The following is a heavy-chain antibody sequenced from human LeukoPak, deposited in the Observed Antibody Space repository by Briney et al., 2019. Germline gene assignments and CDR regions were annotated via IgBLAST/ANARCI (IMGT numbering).Heavy chain of an antibody. CDR1: GYTFTAYY. Sequence: ASVKVSCKASGYTFTAYYMHWVRQAPGQGLEWMGRINPNSGDTNYAQKFQGRVTMTRDTSISTAYMELSRLRPDDTGVYYCARAVDYGGTLDYWGQGTLVTVSS. CDR3: ARAVDYGGTLDY. CDR2: INPNSGDT. J-gene: IGHJ4*02. V-gene: IGHV1-2*05. D-gene: IGHD4-23*01.